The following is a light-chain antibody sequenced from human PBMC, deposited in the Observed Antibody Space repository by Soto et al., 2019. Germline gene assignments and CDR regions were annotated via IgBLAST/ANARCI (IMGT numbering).Light chain of an antibody. CDR3: QQYNRYPFT. J-gene: IGKJ3*01. V-gene: IGKV1-16*01. Sequence: DIQMTQSPSSLSASVGDRVTLTCRASQGISNYLAWFQQKPGKAPKSLIYAASNLQSGVPSRFSGSGSGTDFTLTISSLQPEDFATYYCQQYNRYPFTFGPGTKVDIK. CDR2: AAS. CDR1: QGISNY.